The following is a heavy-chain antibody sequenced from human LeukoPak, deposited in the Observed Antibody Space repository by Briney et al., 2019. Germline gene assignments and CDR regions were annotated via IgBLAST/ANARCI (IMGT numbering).Heavy chain of an antibody. V-gene: IGHV3-7*01. CDR3: ARKILGALDY. CDR2: IKQDGSEK. D-gene: IGHD1-26*01. CDR1: GFTLSSYW. J-gene: IGHJ4*02. Sequence: GGSLRLSCAASGFTLSSYWMSWVRQAPGKGLEWVANIKQDGSEKYYVDSVKGRFTISRDNAKNSLYLQMNGLRAEDTAVYYCARKILGALDYWGQGTLVTVSS.